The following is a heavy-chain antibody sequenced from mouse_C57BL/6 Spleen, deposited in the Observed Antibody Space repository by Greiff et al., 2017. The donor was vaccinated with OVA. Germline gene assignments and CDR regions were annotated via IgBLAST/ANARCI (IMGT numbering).Heavy chain of an antibody. D-gene: IGHD1-1*01. V-gene: IGHV1-69*01. CDR1: GYTFTSYW. CDR3: ARKSGGYYGSSYGWYFDV. CDR2: IDPSDSYT. J-gene: IGHJ1*03. Sequence: QVQLQQPGAELVMPGASVKLSCKASGYTFTSYWMHWVKQRPGQGLEWIGEIDPSDSYTNYNQKFKGKSTLTVDKSSSTAYMQLSSLTSEDSAVYYCARKSGGYYGSSYGWYFDVWGTGTTVTVSS.